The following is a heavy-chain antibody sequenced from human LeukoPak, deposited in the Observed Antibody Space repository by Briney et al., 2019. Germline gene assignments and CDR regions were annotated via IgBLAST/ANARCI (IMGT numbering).Heavy chain of an antibody. CDR3: ARAYDSSGYWPEYFHH. Sequence: GGSLRLSCAASGFAVSNNYMSWVRQAPGKGLEWVSIIYGGGSTYYADSVNGRFTISRHNSKNTLFLQMNSLRTEDTAVYYCARAYDSSGYWPEYFHHWGQGTLVTVSS. J-gene: IGHJ1*01. V-gene: IGHV3-53*04. D-gene: IGHD3-22*01. CDR1: GFAVSNNY. CDR2: IYGGGST.